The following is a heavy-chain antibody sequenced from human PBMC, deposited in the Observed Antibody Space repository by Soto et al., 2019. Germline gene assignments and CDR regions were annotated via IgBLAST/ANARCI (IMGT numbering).Heavy chain of an antibody. CDR3: ARMSIAARPKYYYYYGMDV. J-gene: IGHJ6*02. CDR1: GDTFSSYA. CDR2: IIPIFGTA. D-gene: IGHD6-6*01. Sequence: ASVKVSCKASGDTFSSYAISWVRQAPGQGLEWMGGIIPIFGTANYAQKFQGRVTITADESTSTAYMELSSLRSEDTAVYYCARMSIAARPKYYYYYGMDVWGQGTTVTVSS. V-gene: IGHV1-69*13.